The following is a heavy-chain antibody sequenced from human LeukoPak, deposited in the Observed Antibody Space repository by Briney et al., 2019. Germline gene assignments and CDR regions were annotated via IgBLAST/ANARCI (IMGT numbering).Heavy chain of an antibody. CDR1: GFTFSSND. CDR2: IMYDGSDK. CDR3: ARERTTNYYDSSGHDY. V-gene: IGHV3-33*01. Sequence: PGGSLRLSCAASGFTFSSNDMNWVRQAPGKGLEWVAFIMYDGSDKYYADSVKGRFTISRDNAENSLYLQMNSLRAEDTAVYYCARERTTNYYDSSGHDYWGQGTLVTVSS. J-gene: IGHJ4*02. D-gene: IGHD3-22*01.